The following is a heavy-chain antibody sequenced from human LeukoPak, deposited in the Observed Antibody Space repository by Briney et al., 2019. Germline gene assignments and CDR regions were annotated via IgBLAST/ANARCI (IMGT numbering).Heavy chain of an antibody. CDR3: LMAAAGSSSPRYYYYGMDV. CDR1: GFTFGDYA. V-gene: IGHV3-49*04. Sequence: PGRSLRLSCTASGFTFGDYAMSWVRQAPGKGLEWVGFIRSKAYGGTTEYAASVKGRFTISRDDSKSIAYLQMNSLKTEDTAVYYCLMAAAGSSSPRYYYYGMDVWGQGTTVTVSS. CDR2: IRSKAYGGTT. J-gene: IGHJ6*02. D-gene: IGHD6-13*01.